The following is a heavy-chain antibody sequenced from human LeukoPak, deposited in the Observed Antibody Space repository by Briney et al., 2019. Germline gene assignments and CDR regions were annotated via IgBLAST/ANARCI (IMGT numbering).Heavy chain of an antibody. CDR2: IIPIFGTA. CDR1: GYTFTSYG. Sequence: SVKVSCKASGYTFTSYGISWVRQAPGQGLEWMGGIIPIFGTANYAQKFQGRVTITADKSTSTAYMELSSLRSEDTAVYYCARVNSRMGYYYYYYMDVWGKGTTVTVSS. D-gene: IGHD6-13*01. V-gene: IGHV1-69*06. J-gene: IGHJ6*03. CDR3: ARVNSRMGYYYYYYMDV.